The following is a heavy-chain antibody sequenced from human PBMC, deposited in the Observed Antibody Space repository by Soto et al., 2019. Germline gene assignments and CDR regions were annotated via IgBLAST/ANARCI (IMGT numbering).Heavy chain of an antibody. CDR2: INAGNGNT. CDR1: GYTFTSYA. V-gene: IGHV1-3*01. Sequence: ASVKASCKASGYTFTSYAMHWVRQAPGQRLEWMGWINAGNGNTEYSQKFQGRVTITRDTSASTAYMELSSLRSEDTAVYYCARSIVVVTALDYWGQGTLVTVSS. D-gene: IGHD2-21*02. CDR3: ARSIVVVTALDY. J-gene: IGHJ4*02.